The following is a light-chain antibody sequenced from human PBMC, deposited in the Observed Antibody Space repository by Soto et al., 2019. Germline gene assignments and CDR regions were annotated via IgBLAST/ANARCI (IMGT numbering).Light chain of an antibody. CDR2: GAS. J-gene: IGKJ5*01. CDR3: QHYDSLPIT. Sequence: DIVLTTSPATPCFSPGARVTLSCLASQSVSSSYLAWYQQKPGQPPRLLIYGASSRATGIPDRFSGSGSGTDFTLTISRLEPEDFAVFYCQHYDSLPITFGQGTRLEIK. CDR1: QSVSSSY. V-gene: IGKV3-20*01.